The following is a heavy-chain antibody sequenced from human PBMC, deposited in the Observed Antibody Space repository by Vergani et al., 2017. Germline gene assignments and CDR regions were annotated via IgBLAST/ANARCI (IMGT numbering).Heavy chain of an antibody. CDR3: ARDPGGYYYDSSGYFRYGMDV. CDR2: ISSSSSTI. Sequence: EVQLLESGGGLVQPGGSLRLSCAASGFTFSSYAMSWVRQAPGKGLEWVSYISSSSSTIYYADSVKGRFTISRDNAKNSLYLQMNSLRAEDTAVYYCARDPGGYYYDSSGYFRYGMDVWGQGTTVTVSS. CDR1: GFTFSSYA. V-gene: IGHV3-48*01. J-gene: IGHJ6*02. D-gene: IGHD3-22*01.